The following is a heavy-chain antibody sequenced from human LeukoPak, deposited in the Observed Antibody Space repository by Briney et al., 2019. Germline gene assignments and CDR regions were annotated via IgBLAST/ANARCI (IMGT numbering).Heavy chain of an antibody. J-gene: IGHJ3*02. V-gene: IGHV3-48*01. CDR3: ARGLMRWELLPDAFDI. CDR1: GFTFSSYS. D-gene: IGHD1-26*01. CDR2: ISSSSSTI. Sequence: PGGSLRLSCAASGFTFSSYSMNWVRQGPGKGLEWVSYISSSSSTIYYADSVKGRFTISRDNAKNSLYVQMNSLRAEDTAVYYCARGLMRWELLPDAFDIWGQGTMVTVSS.